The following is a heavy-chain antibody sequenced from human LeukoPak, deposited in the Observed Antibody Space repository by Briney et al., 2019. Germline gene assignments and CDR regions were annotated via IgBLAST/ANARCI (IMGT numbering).Heavy chain of an antibody. CDR1: GFTFSSYG. Sequence: GGSLRLSCAASGFTFSSYGMHWVRQAPGKGLEWVGRIKSKTDGGTTDYAAPVKGRFTISRDDSKNTPYLQMNSLKTEDTAVYYCTTGGLRRDGYIEYWGQGTLVTVSS. V-gene: IGHV3-15*01. J-gene: IGHJ4*02. D-gene: IGHD5-24*01. CDR3: TTGGLRRDGYIEY. CDR2: IKSKTDGGTT.